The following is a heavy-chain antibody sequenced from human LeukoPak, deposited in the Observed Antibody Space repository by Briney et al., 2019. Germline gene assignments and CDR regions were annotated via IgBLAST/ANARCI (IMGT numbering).Heavy chain of an antibody. Sequence: GGSLRLSCAASGFTFSSYAMSWVRQAPGKGLEWVSAISGSGGSTYYADSVKGRFTISRDNSKNTLYLQMNDLRAEDTAVYYCASVVPAAIRARSLGFDPWGQGTLVTVSS. D-gene: IGHD2-2*01. CDR1: GFTFSSYA. CDR3: ASVVPAAIRARSLGFDP. CDR2: ISGSGGST. J-gene: IGHJ5*02. V-gene: IGHV3-23*01.